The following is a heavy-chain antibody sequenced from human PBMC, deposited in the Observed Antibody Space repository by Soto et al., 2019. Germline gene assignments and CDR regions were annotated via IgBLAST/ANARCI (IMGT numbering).Heavy chain of an antibody. CDR3: ARDFSPLLVPRQSGPGY. CDR2: ISAYNGNT. V-gene: IGHV1-18*01. CDR1: GYTFTSYG. J-gene: IGHJ4*02. D-gene: IGHD6-6*01. Sequence: GASVKVSCKASGYTFTSYGISWVRQTPGQGLEWMGWISAYNGNTNYAQKLQGRVTMTTDTSTSTAYMELRSLRSDDTAVYYCARDFSPLLVPRQSGPGYWGQGTLVTVSS.